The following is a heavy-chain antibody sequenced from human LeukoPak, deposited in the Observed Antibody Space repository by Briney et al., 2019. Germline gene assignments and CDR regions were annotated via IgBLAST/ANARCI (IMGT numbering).Heavy chain of an antibody. V-gene: IGHV4-39*07. CDR1: SGSISSYY. Sequence: SETLSLTCTVSSGSISSYYWTWIRQPPGKGLEWIGSIYYSGRTYYNPSLKSRVTISVDTSKNQFSLKLSSVTAADTAVYYCASVIVATIDDYYYMDVWGKGTTVTVSS. CDR3: ASVIVATIDDYYYMDV. D-gene: IGHD5-12*01. CDR2: IYYSGRT. J-gene: IGHJ6*03.